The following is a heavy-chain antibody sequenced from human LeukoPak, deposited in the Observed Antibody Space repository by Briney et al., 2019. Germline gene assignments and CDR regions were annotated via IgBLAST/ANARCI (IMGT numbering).Heavy chain of an antibody. Sequence: PSETLSLTCTVSGGSISSSSYYWGWIRQPPGKGLEWIADIYYSGRTYYNLSLRTRVSISLDTSKNPFSLTLTSVTAADTAVYYCARRRYYDSTGFFDWGRGSLVIVSS. CDR2: IYYSGRT. J-gene: IGHJ1*01. CDR1: GGSISSSSYY. CDR3: ARRRYYDSTGFFD. V-gene: IGHV4-39*02. D-gene: IGHD3-22*01.